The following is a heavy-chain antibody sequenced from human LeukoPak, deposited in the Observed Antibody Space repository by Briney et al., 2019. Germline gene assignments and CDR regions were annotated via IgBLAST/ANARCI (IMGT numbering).Heavy chain of an antibody. CDR3: ARQHYYYGMDV. CDR2: IYPGASDP. CDR1: GYNFTNYW. Sequence: GESLKISCKGSGYNFTNYWIGWVRQVPGKCLEWMGRIYPGASDPRYRSSLQGQGTISAEQSISTAYLQSSSLKASDTAMYYCARQHYYYGMDVWVQGTTVTV. J-gene: IGHJ6*02. V-gene: IGHV5-51*01.